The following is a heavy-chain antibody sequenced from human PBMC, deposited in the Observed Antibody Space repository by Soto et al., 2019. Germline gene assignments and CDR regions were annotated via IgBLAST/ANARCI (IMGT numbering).Heavy chain of an antibody. J-gene: IGHJ3*02. CDR2: IIPILGIA. CDR1: GCTFSRYT. Sequence: SVKGSCKGSGCTFSRYTISWLRQAPGQGLEWMGRIIPILGIANYAQKFQGRVTITADKSTSTAYMELSSLRSEDTAVYYCASRRGRHDILTGYYQGAFDIWGQGTMVTVSS. CDR3: ASRRGRHDILTGYYQGAFDI. D-gene: IGHD3-9*01. V-gene: IGHV1-69*02.